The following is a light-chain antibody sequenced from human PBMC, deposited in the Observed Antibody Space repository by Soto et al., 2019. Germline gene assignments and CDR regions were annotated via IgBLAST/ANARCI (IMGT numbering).Light chain of an antibody. J-gene: IGKJ5*01. V-gene: IGKV3-11*01. CDR2: DAY. Sequence: VLSHAPLTFSLSPGERATLSCRASQSFRGLLAWYQQKPGQAPRLLIYDAYNRATGIPPRFSGSGSGTDFTLTISSLEPEDSAVYYCQQRHIWALTFGQGTRLEIK. CDR3: QQRHIWALT. CDR1: QSFRGL.